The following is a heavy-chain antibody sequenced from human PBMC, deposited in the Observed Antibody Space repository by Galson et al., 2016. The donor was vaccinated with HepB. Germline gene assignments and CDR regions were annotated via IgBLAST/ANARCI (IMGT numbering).Heavy chain of an antibody. D-gene: IGHD3-3*01. CDR2: ISDSGGT. CDR3: ARLAQWSPHGFDT. J-gene: IGHJ3*02. Sequence: SETLSLTCDIYGGSFSGNFWTWIRQSPGKGLEWIGEISDSGGTDYNSSLKSRVTISGDTSKNQFSLRLTSVTAADTAVYYCARLAQWSPHGFDTWGQGTMVIVSS. V-gene: IGHV4-34*01. CDR1: GGSFSGNF.